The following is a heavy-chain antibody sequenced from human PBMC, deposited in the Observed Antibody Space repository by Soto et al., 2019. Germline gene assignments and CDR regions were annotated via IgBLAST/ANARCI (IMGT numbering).Heavy chain of an antibody. CDR3: ARAGYYFDY. CDR2: IYYSGST. Sequence: SETLSLTXTVSGGSISSYYWSWIRQPPGKGLEWIGYIYYSGSTNYNPSLKSRVTISVDTSKNQFSLKLSSVTAADTAVYYCARAGYYFDYWGQGTLVTVSS. CDR1: GGSISSYY. J-gene: IGHJ4*02. V-gene: IGHV4-59*01.